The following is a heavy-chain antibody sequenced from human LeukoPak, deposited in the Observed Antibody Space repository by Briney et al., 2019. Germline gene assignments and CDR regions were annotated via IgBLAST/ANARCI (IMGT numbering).Heavy chain of an antibody. Sequence: GSLRLSCAASGFTFSSYGMHWVRQAPGKGLEWVAVISYDGSNKYYADSVKGRFTISRDNSKSTLYLQMNSLRAEDTAVYYCAKGPGNIVVVPAAISCFQHWGQGTLVTVSS. V-gene: IGHV3-30*18. D-gene: IGHD2-2*01. CDR3: AKGPGNIVVVPAAISCFQH. J-gene: IGHJ1*01. CDR1: GFTFSSYG. CDR2: ISYDGSNK.